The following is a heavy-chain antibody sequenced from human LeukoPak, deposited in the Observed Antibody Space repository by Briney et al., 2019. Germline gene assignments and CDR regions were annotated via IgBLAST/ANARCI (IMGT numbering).Heavy chain of an antibody. Sequence: PSETLSLTCAVYGGSFSGYYWSWIRQPPGKGLEWIGEINHSGSTNYNPSLKSRVTISVDTSKNQFSLKLSSVTAADTAVYYCARRSRRYSYGYYWGQGTLVTVSS. J-gene: IGHJ4*02. V-gene: IGHV4-34*01. CDR3: ARRSRRYSYGYY. CDR1: GGSFSGYY. CDR2: INHSGST. D-gene: IGHD5-18*01.